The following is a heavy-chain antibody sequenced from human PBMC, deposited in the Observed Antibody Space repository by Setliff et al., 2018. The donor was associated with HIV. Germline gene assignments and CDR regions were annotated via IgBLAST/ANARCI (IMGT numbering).Heavy chain of an antibody. CDR1: GQSISGYY. CDR2: IYYNGNAY. Sequence: TSETLSLTCAVYGQSISGYYWSWIRQPPGKGLEWIGYIYYNGNAYYYNPSLKSRTTISLDKSKNQFSLKLTSVTAADTAVYYCARGHCSGTNCYGVDYYGMDVWGQGTTVTVSS. D-gene: IGHD2-2*01. V-gene: IGHV4-34*11. CDR3: ARGHCSGTNCYGVDYYGMDV. J-gene: IGHJ6*02.